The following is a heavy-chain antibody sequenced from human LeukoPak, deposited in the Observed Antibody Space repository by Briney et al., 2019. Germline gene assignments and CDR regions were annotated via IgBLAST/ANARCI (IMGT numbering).Heavy chain of an antibody. Sequence: ASVKAPCKASGYTFTSYGISWVRQAPGQGLEWMGWINTYNGNTNYAQKLQGRVTMTTDTSTSTAYMELRSLRSDDTAVYYCARRAYYNWFDPWGQGTLVTVSS. V-gene: IGHV1-18*01. CDR2: INTYNGNT. CDR1: GYTFTSYG. D-gene: IGHD3-10*01. CDR3: ARRAYYNWFDP. J-gene: IGHJ5*02.